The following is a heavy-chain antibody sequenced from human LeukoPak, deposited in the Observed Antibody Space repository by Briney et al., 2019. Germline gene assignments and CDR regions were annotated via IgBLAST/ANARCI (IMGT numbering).Heavy chain of an antibody. V-gene: IGHV4-31*03. Sequence: SQTLSLTCTVSGGSISSGGYYWSWIRQHPGKGLEWIGYIYYSGSTYYNPSLKSRVTISVDTSKNQFSLKLSSATAADTAVYYCARFRGYQYYFDYWGQGTLVTVSS. CDR1: GGSISSGGYY. CDR2: IYYSGST. CDR3: ARFRGYQYYFDY. D-gene: IGHD2-2*01. J-gene: IGHJ4*02.